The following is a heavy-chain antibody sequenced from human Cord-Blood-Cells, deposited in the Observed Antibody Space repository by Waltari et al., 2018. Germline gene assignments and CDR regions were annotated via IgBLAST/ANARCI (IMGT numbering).Heavy chain of an antibody. V-gene: IGHV4-39*01. J-gene: IGHJ4*02. D-gene: IGHD6-6*01. Sequence: QLQLQESGPGLVKPSETLSLTCTVSGGSISSSSYYWGWIRQPPGKGLEWIGSIYYSGSTYSNPSLKGRVTISVDTSKNQFSLKLSSVTAADTAVYYCARQYSSSSRYFDYWGQGTLVTVSS. CDR1: GGSISSSSYY. CDR2: IYYSGST. CDR3: ARQYSSSSRYFDY.